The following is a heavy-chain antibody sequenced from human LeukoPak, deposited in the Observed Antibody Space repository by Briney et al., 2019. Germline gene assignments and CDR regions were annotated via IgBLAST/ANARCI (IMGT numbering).Heavy chain of an antibody. Sequence: HTGGSLRLSCAASGFTFSSDWMHWVRQAPGQGLVWVSRINPAGSSTNYADSVKGRFTISRDNAMNTLYLHLNSLRAEGTAVYYCARGVRGSYGTDLWGQGTLVTVSS. D-gene: IGHD1-26*01. J-gene: IGHJ5*02. CDR2: INPAGSST. CDR1: GFTFSSDW. V-gene: IGHV3-74*01. CDR3: ARGVRGSYGTDL.